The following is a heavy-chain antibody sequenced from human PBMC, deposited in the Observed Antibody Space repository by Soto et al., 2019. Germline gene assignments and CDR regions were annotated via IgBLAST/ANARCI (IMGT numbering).Heavy chain of an antibody. J-gene: IGHJ4*02. CDR1: GYTFTSYA. CDR3: ARGVLGATTSPFDY. CDR2: INAGNGNT. D-gene: IGHD1-26*01. V-gene: IGHV1-3*01. Sequence: ASVKVSCKASGYTFTSYAMHWVRQAPGQRLEWMGWINAGNGNTKYSQKFQGRVTITRDTSASTAYMELSSLRSEDTAVYYCARGVLGATTSPFDYWGQGTLVTVSS.